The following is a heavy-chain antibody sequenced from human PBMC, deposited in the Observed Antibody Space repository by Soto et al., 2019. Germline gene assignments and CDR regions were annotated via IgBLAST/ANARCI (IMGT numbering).Heavy chain of an antibody. CDR3: ARDSSSDYFDY. CDR1: GFTFSSYG. Sequence: GGSLRLSCAASGFTFSSYGMHWVRQAPGKGLEGVAVIWYDGSNKYYADSVKGRFTISRDNSKNTLYLQMNSLRAEDTAVYYCARDSSSDYFDYWGQGTLVTVSS. CDR2: IWYDGSNK. V-gene: IGHV3-33*01. D-gene: IGHD6-6*01. J-gene: IGHJ4*02.